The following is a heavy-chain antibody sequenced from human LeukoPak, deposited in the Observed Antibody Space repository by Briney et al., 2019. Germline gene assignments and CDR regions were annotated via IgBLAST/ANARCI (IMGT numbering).Heavy chain of an antibody. Sequence: PGGSLRLSCAASGFTFSSYWMHWVRQAPGKGLVWVSRINSDGSSTSYADSVKGRFTISRDNAKNTLCLQMNSLRAEDTAVYYCAREGYSYGFDYWGQGTLVTVSS. CDR2: INSDGSST. D-gene: IGHD5-18*01. J-gene: IGHJ4*02. CDR1: GFTFSSYW. CDR3: AREGYSYGFDY. V-gene: IGHV3-74*01.